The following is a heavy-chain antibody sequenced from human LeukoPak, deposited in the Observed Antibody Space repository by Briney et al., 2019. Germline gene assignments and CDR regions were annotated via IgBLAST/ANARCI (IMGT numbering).Heavy chain of an antibody. J-gene: IGHJ4*02. D-gene: IGHD3-3*01. Sequence: PSETLSLTCVVSGVSTTSDTYCWSWIRQPPGKGLEWIGYILHSGSTYFNPSLKSRVTISIDTSKSQFSLKLSSVTAADTAVYYCARTRDFWSGFDYWGQGTLVTVSS. V-gene: IGHV4-30-2*01. CDR1: GVSTTSDTYC. CDR3: ARTRDFWSGFDY. CDR2: ILHSGST.